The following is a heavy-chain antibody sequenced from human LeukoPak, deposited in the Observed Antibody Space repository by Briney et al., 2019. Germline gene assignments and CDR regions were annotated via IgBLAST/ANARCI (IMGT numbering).Heavy chain of an antibody. Sequence: GSSVKVSCKASGGTFSSYAISWVRQAPGQGLEWMGGIIPIFGTANYAQKFQGRVTITADKSTSTAYMELSSLRSEDTAVYYCARRSNNYDSNVYHYVPWYFDLWGQGTLVTVSS. CDR1: GGTFSSYA. CDR3: ARRSNNYDSNVYHYVPWYFDL. D-gene: IGHD3-22*01. V-gene: IGHV1-69*06. CDR2: IIPIFGTA. J-gene: IGHJ5*02.